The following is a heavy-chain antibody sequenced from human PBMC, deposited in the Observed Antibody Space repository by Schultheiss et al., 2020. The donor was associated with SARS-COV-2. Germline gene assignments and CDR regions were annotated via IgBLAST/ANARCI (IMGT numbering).Heavy chain of an antibody. CDR3: AKVGGYSYGSTSLASFDY. V-gene: IGHV4-34*01. D-gene: IGHD5-18*01. CDR2: INHSGST. J-gene: IGHJ4*02. CDR1: GGSFSGYY. Sequence: SETLSLTCAVYGGSFSGYYWSWIRQPPGKGLEWIGEINHSGSTNYNPSLKSRVTMSVDTSKNQFSLKLSSVTAEDTAVYYCAKVGGYSYGSTSLASFDYWGQGTLVTVSS.